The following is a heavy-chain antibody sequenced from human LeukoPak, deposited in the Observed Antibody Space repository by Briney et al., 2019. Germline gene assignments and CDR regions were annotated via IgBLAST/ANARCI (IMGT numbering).Heavy chain of an antibody. J-gene: IGHJ3*02. CDR3: SFNLGSGSYAFDI. D-gene: IGHD3-10*01. Sequence: SETLSLTCAVYGGSFSGYYWSWIRQPPWKGLEWIGEINHSGSTNYNPSLKSRVTISVDTSKNQFSLKLSSVTAADTAVYYCSFNLGSGSYAFDIWGQGTMVTVSS. V-gene: IGHV4-34*03. CDR2: INHSGST. CDR1: GGSFSGYY.